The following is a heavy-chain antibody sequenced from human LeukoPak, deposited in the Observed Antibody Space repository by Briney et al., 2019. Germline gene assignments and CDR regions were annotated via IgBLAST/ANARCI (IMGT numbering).Heavy chain of an antibody. V-gene: IGHV3-30-3*01. CDR2: ISYDGSNK. CDR1: GFTFNNYA. Sequence: GGSLRLSCAASGFTFNNYAMHWVRQAPGKGLEWVAVISYDGSNKYYADSVKGRFTISRDNSKNTLYLQMNSLRAEDTAVYYCARDKAYKIVVADVDYWGQRTLVTVSS. CDR3: ARDKAYKIVVADVDY. J-gene: IGHJ4*02. D-gene: IGHD3-22*01.